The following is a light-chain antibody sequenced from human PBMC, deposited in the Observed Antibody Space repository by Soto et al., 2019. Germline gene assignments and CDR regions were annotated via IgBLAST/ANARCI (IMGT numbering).Light chain of an antibody. Sequence: EVVLTQSPATLSLAPGERATLSCRASQSVSSSYLAWYQQKPGQAPRLLIYDASNRATGIPARFSGSGSGTEFTLTISSLQPGDFGNYYCQQYNSYSPWTFGQGTKVDIK. J-gene: IGKJ1*01. CDR2: DAS. V-gene: IGKV3D-7*01. CDR1: QSVSSSY. CDR3: QQYNSYSPWT.